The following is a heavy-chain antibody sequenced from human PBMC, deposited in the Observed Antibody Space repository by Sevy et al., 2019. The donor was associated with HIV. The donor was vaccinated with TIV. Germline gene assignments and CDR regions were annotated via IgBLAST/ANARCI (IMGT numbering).Heavy chain of an antibody. Sequence: SETLSLTCRVSGASVTDGSYYWTWVRQPPGKGLEWIGYIYFTGSTIYNSSLKSRVTISLDTSKNHFSLKLRSVTAADTAVYYCATDQYYDILTGVYGVDVWGQGTTVTVSS. CDR3: ATDQYYDILTGVYGVDV. CDR2: IYFTGST. CDR1: GASVTDGSYY. D-gene: IGHD3-9*01. J-gene: IGHJ6*02. V-gene: IGHV4-61*03.